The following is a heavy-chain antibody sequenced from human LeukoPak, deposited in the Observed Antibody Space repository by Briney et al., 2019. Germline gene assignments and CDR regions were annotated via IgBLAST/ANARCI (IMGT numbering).Heavy chain of an antibody. J-gene: IGHJ2*01. CDR1: GFTFSAYA. Sequence: TGGSLRLSCAASGFTFSAYAMSWVRQAPGKGLEWVSAISRSGSSTDYADSVKGRFTIFRDNSKNTLYLQMNSLRPEDTAVYYCAKGGDILTGYYLYWYFDLWGRGTLVTVSS. CDR2: ISRSGSST. D-gene: IGHD3-9*01. V-gene: IGHV3-23*01. CDR3: AKGGDILTGYYLYWYFDL.